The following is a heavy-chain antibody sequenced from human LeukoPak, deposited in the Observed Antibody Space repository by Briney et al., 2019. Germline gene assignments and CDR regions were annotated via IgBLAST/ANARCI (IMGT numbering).Heavy chain of an antibody. V-gene: IGHV1-18*01. CDR1: GGTFSSYA. D-gene: IGHD1-26*01. J-gene: IGHJ4*02. Sequence: GASVKVSCKASGGTFSSYAISWVRQAPGQGLEWMGWISAYNGNTNYAQKLQGRVTMTTDTSTSTAYMELRSLRSDDTAVYYCARGRVGATDDYWGQGTLVTVSS. CDR2: ISAYNGNT. CDR3: ARGRVGATDDY.